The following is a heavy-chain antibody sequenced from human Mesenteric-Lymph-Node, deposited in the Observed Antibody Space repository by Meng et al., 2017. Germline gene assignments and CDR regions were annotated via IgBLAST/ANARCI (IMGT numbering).Heavy chain of an antibody. D-gene: IGHD3-3*01. Sequence: QVQLPGAGQGLVRPSETMSVIWTVSGASVSSGPHYWSWIRQSPGKGLEWIGYIYYSGNTNYSPSLKSRLTISLDTSKNQFSLRLTSVTAADTAVYYCARTTYDDNGFYSPSVDSWGQGTLVTVSS. J-gene: IGHJ4*02. CDR2: IYYSGNT. CDR1: GASVSSGPHY. V-gene: IGHV4-61*01. CDR3: ARTTYDDNGFYSPSVDS.